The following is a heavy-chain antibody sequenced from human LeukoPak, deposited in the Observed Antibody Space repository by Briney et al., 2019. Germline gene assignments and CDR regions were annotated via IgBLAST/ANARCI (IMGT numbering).Heavy chain of an antibody. J-gene: IGHJ6*02. CDR1: TFTFSGYS. CDR3: ARDRAVKARIGGMDV. V-gene: IGHV3-21*06. CDR2: ISESTSHI. Sequence: PGGSLRLSCAASTFTFSGYSMNWVRQAPGKGLEWVSYISESTSHIYYADSVKGRFTISRDNAKNSLYLQMNSLRAEDTAIYYCARDRAVKARIGGMDVWGQGTTVIVSS. D-gene: IGHD5-12*01.